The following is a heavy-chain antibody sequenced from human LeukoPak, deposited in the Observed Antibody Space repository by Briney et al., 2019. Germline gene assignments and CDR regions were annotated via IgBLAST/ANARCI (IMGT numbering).Heavy chain of an antibody. J-gene: IGHJ5*02. CDR1: GGSISNNNYF. CDR2: LYYSSNT. D-gene: IGHD1-26*01. CDR3: ASGYSGAYSAWFDP. V-gene: IGHV4-39*01. Sequence: SETLSLTCAVSGGSISNNNYFCGWIRQPPGKGLEWIVSLYYSSNTYYNPSLASRVTISVDMSKNQFSLRLNSVTAADTAVYYCASGYSGAYSAWFDPWGQGTLVTVSS.